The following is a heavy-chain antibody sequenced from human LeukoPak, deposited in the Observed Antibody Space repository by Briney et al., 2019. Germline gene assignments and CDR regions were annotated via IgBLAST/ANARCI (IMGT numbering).Heavy chain of an antibody. J-gene: IGHJ5*02. D-gene: IGHD1-20*01. CDR3: ATLTGNNWFDP. Sequence: SETLSLTCTVSGGSISSSSYYWGWIRQPPGKGLEWIGYIYYSGSTNYNPSLKSRVTISVDTSKNQFSLKLSSVTAADTAVYYCATLTGNNWFDPWGQGTLVTVSS. CDR2: IYYSGST. V-gene: IGHV4-61*05. CDR1: GGSISSSSYY.